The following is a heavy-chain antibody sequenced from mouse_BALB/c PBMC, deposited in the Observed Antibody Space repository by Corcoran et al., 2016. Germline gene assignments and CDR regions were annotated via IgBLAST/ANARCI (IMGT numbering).Heavy chain of an antibody. V-gene: IGHV1-84*02. J-gene: IGHJ4*01. CDR3: ARREYRDAMDY. CDR1: GYTFSDYY. Sequence: QIQLQQSGPELVKPGASVKISCKASGYTFSDYYINWVKQKPGQGLEWIGWIYPGSGNTKYNEKFKGKATLTVDTSSSTAYMQLSSLTSEDTAVYCCARREYRDAMDYWGQGTSVTVSS. D-gene: IGHD2-14*01. CDR2: IYPGSGNT.